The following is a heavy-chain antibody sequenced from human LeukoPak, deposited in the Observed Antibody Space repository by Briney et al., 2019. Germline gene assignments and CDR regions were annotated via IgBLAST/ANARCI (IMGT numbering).Heavy chain of an antibody. V-gene: IGHV1-18*01. CDR2: ISAYNGNT. D-gene: IGHD6-6*01. CDR3: ARVWSIADRHNEYDY. J-gene: IGHJ4*02. Sequence: ASVKVSCKASGYTFTSYGISWVRQAPGQRLEWMGWISAYNGNTNYAQKLQGRVTMTTDTSTSTAYMELRRMRSDDTAVYYCARVWSIADRHNEYDYWGQGTLVTVSS. CDR1: GYTFTSYG.